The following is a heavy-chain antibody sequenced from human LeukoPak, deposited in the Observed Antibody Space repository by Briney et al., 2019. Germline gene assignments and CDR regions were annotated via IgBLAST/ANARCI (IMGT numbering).Heavy chain of an antibody. J-gene: IGHJ4*02. CDR1: GGSISSYY. Sequence: ETLSLTCTVSGGSISSYYWSWIRQPPGKGLEWVSVIYTGGTTYYADSVKGRFTISRDNSKNTLYLQTNSLRAEDTAVYYCARDGFPRYCSSTSCYYFDYWGQGTLVTVSS. V-gene: IGHV3-66*01. D-gene: IGHD2-2*01. CDR3: ARDGFPRYCSSTSCYYFDY. CDR2: IYTGGTT.